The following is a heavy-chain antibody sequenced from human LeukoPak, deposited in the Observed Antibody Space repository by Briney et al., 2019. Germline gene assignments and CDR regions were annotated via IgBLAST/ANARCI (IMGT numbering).Heavy chain of an antibody. J-gene: IGHJ4*02. D-gene: IGHD5-18*01. CDR1: GFTFSGYE. V-gene: IGHV3-48*03. CDR3: ARDGPGYSFDY. CDR2: ISTSGNTI. Sequence: GGSLRLSCAASGFTFSGYEMNWVRQAPGKGLEWVSCISTSGNTIYYADSLKGRFTVSRDNARNSLYLQVNSLRAEDTAVYYCARDGPGYSFDYWGQGTLVTVSS.